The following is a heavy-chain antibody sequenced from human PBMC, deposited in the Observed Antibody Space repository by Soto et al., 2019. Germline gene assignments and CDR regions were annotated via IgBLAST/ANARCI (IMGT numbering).Heavy chain of an antibody. J-gene: IGHJ6*02. D-gene: IGHD2-2*01. CDR2: IDPSDSYT. CDR1: GYSFTSYW. CDR3: AREQPEDIVVVPAAQRGYYYYGMDV. V-gene: IGHV5-10-1*01. Sequence: PGESLKISCKGSGYSFTSYWISWVRQMPGKGLEWMGRIDPSDSYTSYSPSFQGHVTISADKSISTAYLQWSSLKASDTAMYYCAREQPEDIVVVPAAQRGYYYYGMDVWGQGTTVTVSS.